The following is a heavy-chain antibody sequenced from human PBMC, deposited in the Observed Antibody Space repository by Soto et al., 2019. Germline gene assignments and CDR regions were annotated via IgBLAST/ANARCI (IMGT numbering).Heavy chain of an antibody. V-gene: IGHV3-33*08. CDR2: IWYDGSNK. CDR3: ARDLTGDLSGYFDY. CDR1: GFTFSSYG. D-gene: IGHD7-27*01. J-gene: IGHJ4*02. Sequence: GGSLRLSCAASGFTFSSYGMHWVRQAPGKGLEWVAVIWYDGSNKYYADSVKGRFTISRDNSKNTLYLQMNSLRAEDTAVYYCARDLTGDLSGYFDYWGQGTLVTVSS.